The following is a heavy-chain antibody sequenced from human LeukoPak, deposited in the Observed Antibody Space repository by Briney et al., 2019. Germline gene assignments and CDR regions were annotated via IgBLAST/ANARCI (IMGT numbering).Heavy chain of an antibody. CDR3: ARPVRTFHYYYYMDV. J-gene: IGHJ6*03. CDR1: GGSFSNYY. V-gene: IGHV4-34*01. D-gene: IGHD3-16*01. CDR2: INHIGST. Sequence: PSETLSLTCAVYGGSFSNYYWSWIRQPPGKGLEWIGEINHIGSTKYNPSLKSRVTISVDTSKNQFSLNLNSVTAADTAVYYCARPVRTFHYYYYMDVWGKGTTVTVSS.